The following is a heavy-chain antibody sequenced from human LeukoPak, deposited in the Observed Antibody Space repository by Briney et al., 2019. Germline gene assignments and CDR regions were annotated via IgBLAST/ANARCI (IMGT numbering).Heavy chain of an antibody. CDR1: GGSFIGYY. D-gene: IGHD3-10*01. V-gene: IGHV4-34*01. Sequence: PSETLSLICAVYGGSFIGYYWSWIRQPPGKGLEWIGEINHSGSTNYNPSLKSRVTISVEPSKNQFSLKLSSVTAADTAVYYCARGLGGSGSYYNAAFDYWGQGTLVTVSS. CDR2: INHSGST. J-gene: IGHJ4*02. CDR3: ARGLGGSGSYYNAAFDY.